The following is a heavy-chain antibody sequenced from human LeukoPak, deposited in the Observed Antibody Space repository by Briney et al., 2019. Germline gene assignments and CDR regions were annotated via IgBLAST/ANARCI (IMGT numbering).Heavy chain of an antibody. V-gene: IGHV3-23*01. CDR2: ISGSGGST. CDR3: AKDNLAQGWFDP. D-gene: IGHD1-14*01. CDR1: GLTFSRYA. Sequence: PGGSLRLSCAASGLTFSRYAMSWVRQAPGKGLEWVSAISGSGGSTYYADSVKGRFTISRDNSKNTLHLKMNSLRAEDTAVYYCAKDNLAQGWFDPWGQGTLVTVSS. J-gene: IGHJ5*02.